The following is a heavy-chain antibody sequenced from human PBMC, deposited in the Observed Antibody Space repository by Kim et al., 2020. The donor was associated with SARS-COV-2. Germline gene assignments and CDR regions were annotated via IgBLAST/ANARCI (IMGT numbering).Heavy chain of an antibody. J-gene: IGHJ4*02. D-gene: IGHD6-13*01. Sequence: SLKSRVTISVDTAKNQFSLKLSSVTAADTAVYYCGRAALMGSSWYHYFDYWGQGTLVTVSS. V-gene: IGHV4-34*01. CDR3: GRAALMGSSWYHYFDY.